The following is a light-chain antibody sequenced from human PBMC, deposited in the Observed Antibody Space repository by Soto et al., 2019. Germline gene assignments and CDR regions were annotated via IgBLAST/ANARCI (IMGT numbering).Light chain of an antibody. J-gene: IGLJ2*01. V-gene: IGLV1-44*01. CDR1: SSDIGSNP. CDR3: SAWDDNIYGPV. CDR2: RDN. Sequence: QLVLTQPPSASGTPGQRVAISCSGGSSDIGSNPVNWYLHLPGAAPKLLIYRDNQRPSGVPDRFSGSKSGTSASLTISGLQSEAEADYFCSAWDDNIYGPVFGGGTKVTVL.